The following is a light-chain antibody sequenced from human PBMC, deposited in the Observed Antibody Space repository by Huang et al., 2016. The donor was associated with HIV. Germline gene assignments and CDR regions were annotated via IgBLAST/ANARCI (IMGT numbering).Light chain of an antibody. Sequence: EIVLTQSPGTLSLSPGERATLSCRTSQNGSSNFLAWYQQKPGQAPRLLIYGASSRATGIPDRFSCSGSGTKFIFTINSLEPEDSAVFYCQQYGSSPTTFGQGTKLEIK. CDR3: QQYGSSPTT. CDR2: GAS. V-gene: IGKV3-20*01. CDR1: QNGSSNF. J-gene: IGKJ2*01.